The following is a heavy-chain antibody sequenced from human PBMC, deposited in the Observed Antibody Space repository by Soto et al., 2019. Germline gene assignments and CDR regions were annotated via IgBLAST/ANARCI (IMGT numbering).Heavy chain of an antibody. CDR1: EGKCIGHG. CDR2: ISSRSASF. J-gene: IGHJ1*01. Sequence: ASEGKCIGHGVGRILQDQRKGLEWVSSISSRSASFYYAESVKGRFTISRDNAQISLYLQMNSLTSEDTAVYYCARDRSADRFVHYFEIWRQGTLDT. D-gene: IGHD6-19*01. CDR3: ARDRSADRFVHYFEI. V-gene: IGHV3-21*01.